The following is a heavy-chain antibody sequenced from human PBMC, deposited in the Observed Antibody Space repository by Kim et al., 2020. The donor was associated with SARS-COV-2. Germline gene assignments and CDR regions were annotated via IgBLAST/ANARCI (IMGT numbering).Heavy chain of an antibody. J-gene: IGHJ4*02. CDR3: ARDPQIRSLYGSGRSRPHFDY. V-gene: IGHV1-18*01. CDR1: GYTFTSYG. Sequence: ASVKVSCKASGYTFTSYGISWVRQAPGQGLEWMGWISAYNGNTNYAQKLQGRVTMTTDTSTSTAYMELRSLRSDDTAVYYCARDPQIRSLYGSGRSRPHFDYWGQGTLVTVSS. CDR2: ISAYNGNT. D-gene: IGHD3-10*01.